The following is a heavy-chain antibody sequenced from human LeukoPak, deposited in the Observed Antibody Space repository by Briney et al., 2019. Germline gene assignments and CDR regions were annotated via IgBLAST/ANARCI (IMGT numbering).Heavy chain of an antibody. CDR1: GGSISGYY. J-gene: IGHJ4*02. D-gene: IGHD2-15*01. Sequence: PSETLSLTCSVSGGSISGYYWSWIRQPPGKGLEWIGYIYYSGRTNHNPSLKSRVSMSVDTSKNQFSLKLSSVTAADTAVYYCARGSGRPHYFDYWGQGTLVTVSS. CDR3: ARGSGRPHYFDY. V-gene: IGHV4-59*12. CDR2: IYYSGRT.